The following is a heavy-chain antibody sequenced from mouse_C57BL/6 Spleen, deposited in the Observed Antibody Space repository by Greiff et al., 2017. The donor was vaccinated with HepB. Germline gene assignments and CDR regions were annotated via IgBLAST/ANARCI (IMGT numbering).Heavy chain of an antibody. CDR3: ARAHGSSHWYFDV. Sequence: QVQLQQSGAELARPGASVKLSCKASGYTFTSYGISWVKQRTGQGLEWIGEIYPRSGNTYYNEKFKGKATLTADKSSSTAYMELRSLTSEDSAVYFCARAHGSSHWYFDVWGTGTTVTVSS. J-gene: IGHJ1*03. CDR1: GYTFTSYG. V-gene: IGHV1-81*01. CDR2: IYPRSGNT. D-gene: IGHD1-1*01.